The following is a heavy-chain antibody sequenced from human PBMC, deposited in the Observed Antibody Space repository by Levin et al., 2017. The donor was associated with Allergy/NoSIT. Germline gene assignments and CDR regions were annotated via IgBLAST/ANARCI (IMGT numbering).Heavy chain of an antibody. CDR2: IIPIFGTA. CDR3: ARQSEGDSSGYYYGRAPYFDY. Sequence: SVKVSCKASGGTFSSYAISWVRQAPGQGLEWMGGIIPIFGTANYAQKFQGRVTITADKSTSTAYMELSSLRSEDTAVYYCARQSEGDSSGYYYGRAPYFDYWGQGTLVTVSS. D-gene: IGHD3-22*01. CDR1: GGTFSSYA. V-gene: IGHV1-69*06. J-gene: IGHJ4*02.